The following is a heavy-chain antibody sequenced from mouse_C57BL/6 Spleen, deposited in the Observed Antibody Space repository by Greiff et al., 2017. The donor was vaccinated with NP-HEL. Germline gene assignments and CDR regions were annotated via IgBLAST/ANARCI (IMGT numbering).Heavy chain of an antibody. V-gene: IGHV1-54*01. Sequence: VQLQQSGAELVRPGTSVKVSCKASGYAFTNYLIEWVKQRPGQGLEWIGVINPGSGGTNYNEKFKGKATLTADKSSSTAYMQLSSLTSEDSAVYFCARKNYYGSSSSYAMDYWGQGTSVTVSS. CDR1: GYAFTNYL. J-gene: IGHJ4*01. CDR3: ARKNYYGSSSSYAMDY. CDR2: INPGSGGT. D-gene: IGHD1-1*01.